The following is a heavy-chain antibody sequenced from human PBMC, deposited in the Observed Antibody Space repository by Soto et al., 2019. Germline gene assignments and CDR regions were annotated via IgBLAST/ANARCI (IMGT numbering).Heavy chain of an antibody. D-gene: IGHD1-26*01. CDR2: ITTSSAYM. CDR1: GFTFSTYS. Sequence: EVQLVESGGGLVKPGGSLRLSCVASGFTFSTYSMNWVRQAPGKGLEWVSSITTSSAYMYSADSVKSRFTVSRDDAENSLYLQMNNLRAEDTAVYYCARSGSYYYYYYGMDVWGQGTTVTVSS. CDR3: ARSGSYYYYYYGMDV. V-gene: IGHV3-21*01. J-gene: IGHJ6*02.